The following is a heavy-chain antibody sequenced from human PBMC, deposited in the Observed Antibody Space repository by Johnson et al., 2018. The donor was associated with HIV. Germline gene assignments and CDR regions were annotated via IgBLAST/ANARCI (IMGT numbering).Heavy chain of an antibody. D-gene: IGHD1-14*01. Sequence: QVQLVESGGGLVKPGGSLRLSCAASGFTFSYYSMHWVRQAPGKGLEWVAVISHDGSNKDYADSVKGRFTISRDSSKNTLYLQMNSLRVEDTDVYYCARGPKNPGLDAFDIWGQVTVVTVSS. CDR3: ARGPKNPGLDAFDI. CDR1: GFTFSYYS. V-gene: IGHV3-30*04. J-gene: IGHJ3*02. CDR2: ISHDGSNK.